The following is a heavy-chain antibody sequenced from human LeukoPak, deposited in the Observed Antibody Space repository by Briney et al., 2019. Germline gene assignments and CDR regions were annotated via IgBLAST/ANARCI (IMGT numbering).Heavy chain of an antibody. CDR2: IKQDGSEK. J-gene: IGHJ4*02. V-gene: IGHV3-7*01. D-gene: IGHD2-15*01. CDR3: ARPRYCSGGSCYFDY. CDR1: GFTFSSYA. Sequence: GGSLRLSCAASGFTFSSYAMSWVRQAPGKGLEWVANIKQDGSEKYYVDSVKGRFTISRDNAKNSLYLQMNGLRAEDTAMYYCARPRYCSGGSCYFDYWGQGTLVTVSS.